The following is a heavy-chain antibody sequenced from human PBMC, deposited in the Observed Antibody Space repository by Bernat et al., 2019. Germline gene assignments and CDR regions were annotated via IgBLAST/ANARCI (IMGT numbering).Heavy chain of an antibody. J-gene: IGHJ5*02. CDR1: GGSISSSGYY. Sequence: QVQLQESGPGLVKPSGTLSLTCAVSGGSISSSGYYWGWIRQAPGKGLEWVGSFYYTGGTYYNPSLHSRVSISVGTSKNQFYLKLSSLTAADPAVYYCARGSRRYSWFDPRCQGALVTVSS. CDR2: FYYTGGT. V-gene: IGHV4-39*01. CDR3: ARGSRRYSWFDP.